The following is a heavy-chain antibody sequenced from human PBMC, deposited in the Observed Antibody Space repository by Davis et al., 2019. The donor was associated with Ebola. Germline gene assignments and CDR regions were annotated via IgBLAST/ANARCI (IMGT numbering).Heavy chain of an antibody. V-gene: IGHV1-18*04. CDR3: ARAPNYDVLTGTSSYYFDY. J-gene: IGHJ4*02. Sequence: SVNVSCMSSGYTFTSYGLVWVRHAPGLGLEWMGWISGFNTNTNFAQKFQGRVTVSKDTSTNTAYMDLRSLTSDDTAIYYCARAPNYDVLTGTSSYYFDYWGQGTLVTVSS. CDR2: ISGFNTNT. D-gene: IGHD3-9*01. CDR1: GYTFTSYG.